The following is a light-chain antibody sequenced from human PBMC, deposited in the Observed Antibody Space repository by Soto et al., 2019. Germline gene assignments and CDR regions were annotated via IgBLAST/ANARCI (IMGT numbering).Light chain of an antibody. J-gene: IGKJ1*01. CDR2: GAS. V-gene: IGKV3-20*01. CDR3: QQYGSSQWT. Sequence: EIVLTQSPGTLSLSPGERATLSYRASQSVSSSYLAWYQQKPGQAPRLLIYGASSRATGIPDRFSGSGSGTDFTLTISRLKPEDFAAYYCQQYGSSQWTFGQGTKVEIK. CDR1: QSVSSSY.